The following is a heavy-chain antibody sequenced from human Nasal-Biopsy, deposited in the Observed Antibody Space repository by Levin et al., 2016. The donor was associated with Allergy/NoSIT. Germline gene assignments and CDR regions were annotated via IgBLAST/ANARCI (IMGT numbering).Heavy chain of an antibody. D-gene: IGHD3-3*01. CDR1: GYSISSGYY. V-gene: IGHV4-38-2*01. J-gene: IGHJ4*02. CDR3: ARIVYFDSGYFDY. CDR2: IYHSGST. Sequence: SETLSLTCVVSGYSISSGYYWGWIRQPPGKGLEWIGSIYHSGSTSYNPSLKSRVTMSLDTSKNQFSLKLTSVAAADTAVYYCARIVYFDSGYFDYWGQGTLVTVSS.